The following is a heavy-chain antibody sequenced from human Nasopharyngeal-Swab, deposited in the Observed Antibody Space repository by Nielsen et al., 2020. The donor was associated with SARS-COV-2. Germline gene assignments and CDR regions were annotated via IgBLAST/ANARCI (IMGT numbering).Heavy chain of an antibody. CDR2: IYYGGAT. V-gene: IGHV3-53*01. J-gene: IGHJ4*02. D-gene: IGHD5-24*01. Sequence: GESLKISCAVSGFTVSYNFMNWVRQAPGQGLEWLSVIYYGGATYYADSVKGRFTISRDNSKNTLYLQMNSLRVEDTAPYYCARGSRDGYNQLLGPFDTWGQGTLVTVSS. CDR1: GFTVSYNF. CDR3: ARGSRDGYNQLLGPFDT.